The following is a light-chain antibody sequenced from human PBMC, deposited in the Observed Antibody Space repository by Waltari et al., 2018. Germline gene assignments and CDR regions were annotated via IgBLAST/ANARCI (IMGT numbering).Light chain of an antibody. Sequence: QSALTQPSSVSGSPGQSITIPCTGTSRYLGNSKSVPWYQQEPGRAPKLIVYDVSQRPSGVSNRFSGSKSGNTASLTISGLQAEDEADYYCSSYTTTSSWVFGGGTKLTVL. CDR2: DVS. V-gene: IGLV2-14*01. CDR3: SSYTTTSSWV. CDR1: SRYLGNSKS. J-gene: IGLJ3*02.